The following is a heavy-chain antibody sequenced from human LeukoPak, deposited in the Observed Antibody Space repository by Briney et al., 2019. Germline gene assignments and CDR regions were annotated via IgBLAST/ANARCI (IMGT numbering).Heavy chain of an antibody. Sequence: GGSLRLSCAASGFTFSSYWMSWVRQAPGKGLEWVANIKQDGSEKYYVDSVKGRFTISRDNAKNSLYLQMNSLRGEDTALYYCAKDKIGIRPGSLDYWGQGTLVTVSS. V-gene: IGHV3-7*01. CDR1: GFTFSSYW. CDR2: IKQDGSEK. D-gene: IGHD6-6*01. CDR3: AKDKIGIRPGSLDY. J-gene: IGHJ4*02.